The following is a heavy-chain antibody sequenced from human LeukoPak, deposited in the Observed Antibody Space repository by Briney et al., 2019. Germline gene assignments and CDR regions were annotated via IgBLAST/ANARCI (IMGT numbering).Heavy chain of an antibody. J-gene: IGHJ4*02. V-gene: IGHV3-23*01. Sequence: GGSLRLSCTVSGFTFTNYVMGWVRQAPGKGLEWISAITGGGDVTYHADSVKGRLTIPRHNSKNTLYLHMNSPRVEDTAVYYCAKGRSSSRPYYFAYWGQGALVTVSS. CDR1: GFTFTNYV. D-gene: IGHD6-6*01. CDR3: AKGRSSSRPYYFAY. CDR2: ITGGGDVT.